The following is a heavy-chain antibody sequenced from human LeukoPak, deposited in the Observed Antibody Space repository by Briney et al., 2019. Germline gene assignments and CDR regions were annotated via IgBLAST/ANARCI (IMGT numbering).Heavy chain of an antibody. CDR3: GTSRSRTSGFDY. D-gene: IGHD2-8*02. CDR2: IYNDGGT. V-gene: IGHV3-53*01. CDR1: VFTVSSNY. J-gene: IGHJ4*02. Sequence: GGSLRLSCAASVFTVSSNYMNWVRQAPGKGLEWVSVIYNDGGTYYADSVKGRFTISRDNSKNTLYLRMNSLRAEDTAVYYCGTSRSRTSGFDYWGQGTLVTVSS.